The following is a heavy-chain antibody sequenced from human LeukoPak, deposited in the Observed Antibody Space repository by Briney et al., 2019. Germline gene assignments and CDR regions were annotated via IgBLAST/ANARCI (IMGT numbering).Heavy chain of an antibody. CDR1: IYTFNNYG. CDR2: ISVYNGNT. CDR3: ARDLYWSVPRPTIFDY. D-gene: IGHD2-8*02. V-gene: IGHV1-18*01. Sequence: ASVKVSCKASIYTFNNYGFNWVRQAPGQGLEWMGWISVYNGNTDYAQKFQGRVTMTTDTSTSTVYMDLRSLRSDDTAVYFCARDLYWSVPRPTIFDYWGQGTLVTVSS. J-gene: IGHJ4*02.